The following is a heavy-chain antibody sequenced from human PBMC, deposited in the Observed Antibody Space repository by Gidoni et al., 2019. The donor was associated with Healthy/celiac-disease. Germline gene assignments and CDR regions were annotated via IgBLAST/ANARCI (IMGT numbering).Heavy chain of an antibody. CDR1: SSSSYY. J-gene: IGHJ4*02. CDR2: IYYSGST. D-gene: IGHD3-22*01. Sequence: SSSSYYWGWIRQPPGKGLEWIGSIYYSGSTYYNPSLKSRVTISVDTSKNQFSLKLSSVTAADTAVYYCARHNDDSSGYYYFDYWGQGTLVTVSS. V-gene: IGHV4-39*01. CDR3: ARHNDDSSGYYYFDY.